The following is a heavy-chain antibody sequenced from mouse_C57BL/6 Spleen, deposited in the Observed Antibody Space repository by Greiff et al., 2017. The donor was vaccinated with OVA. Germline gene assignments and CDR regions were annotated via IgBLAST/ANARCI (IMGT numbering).Heavy chain of an antibody. CDR1: GYTFTSYW. V-gene: IGHV1-64*01. CDR3: ASLLQFAY. Sequence: VQLQQPGAELVKPGASVKLSCQASGYTFTSYWMHWVKQRPGQGLEWIGMIHPNSGSTNYNEKFKSKATLTVDKSSSTAYMQLSSLTSEDAAVYYCASLLQFAYWGQGTLVTVSA. CDR2: IHPNSGST. J-gene: IGHJ3*01. D-gene: IGHD1-1*01.